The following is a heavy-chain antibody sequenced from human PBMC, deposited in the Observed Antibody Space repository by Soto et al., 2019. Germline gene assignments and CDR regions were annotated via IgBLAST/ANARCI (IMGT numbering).Heavy chain of an antibody. CDR1: GFSFSISP. Sequence: PGGSLRLSCAASGFSFSISPMHWVRQAPGKGPEWVALISYDGTNKFYADSVKGRFTISRDNPKSTIYLQVDSLRPEDAAVYYCARDPKTSGGQHWAFNYFDSWGQGALVTVSS. V-gene: IGHV3-30-3*01. CDR3: ARDPKTSGGQHWAFNYFDS. D-gene: IGHD7-27*01. CDR2: ISYDGTNK. J-gene: IGHJ4*02.